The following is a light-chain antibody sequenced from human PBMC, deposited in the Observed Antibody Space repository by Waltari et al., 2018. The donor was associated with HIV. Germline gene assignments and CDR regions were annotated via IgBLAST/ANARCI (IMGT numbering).Light chain of an antibody. CDR2: DKN. J-gene: IGLJ3*02. V-gene: IGLV3-19*01. CDR1: SPRNYY. Sequence: SSQLTQDPAVSVALGQTVTLTCQGASPRNYYASRHQQKPGQAPILVIYDKNTRPSGIPDRFSGSTSGNTASLTITGSQAEDEADYYCASRDNNGKRVLFGGGTKVTVL. CDR3: ASRDNNGKRVL.